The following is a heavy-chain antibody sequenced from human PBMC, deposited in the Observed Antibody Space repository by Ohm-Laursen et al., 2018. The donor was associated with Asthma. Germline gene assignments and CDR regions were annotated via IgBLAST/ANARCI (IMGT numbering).Heavy chain of an antibody. J-gene: IGHJ2*01. CDR1: GFTFSSYG. CDR3: ARDSGGWYFDL. V-gene: IGHV3-33*01. CDR2: IWYDGSNK. Sequence: RSLRLSCATSGFTFSSYGMYWVRQAPGKGLEWVAVIWYDGSNKYYADSVKGRFTISRDNSKNTLYLQMNSLRAEDTAVYYCARDSGGWYFDLWGRGTLVTVSS.